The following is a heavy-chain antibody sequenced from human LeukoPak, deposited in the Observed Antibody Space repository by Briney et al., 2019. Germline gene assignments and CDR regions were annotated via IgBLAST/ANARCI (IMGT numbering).Heavy chain of an antibody. CDR1: GFTFSSYG. CDR3: AKDSLRPITIFGVAKYYFDY. CDR2: IRSDGSNK. D-gene: IGHD3-3*01. Sequence: PGGSLRLSCAASGFTFSSYGMHWVRQAPGKGLEWVAFIRSDGSNKYYADSVKGRFTISRDNSKNTLYLQMNSLRAEDTAVYYCAKDSLRPITIFGVAKYYFDYWGQGTLVTVSS. V-gene: IGHV3-30*02. J-gene: IGHJ4*02.